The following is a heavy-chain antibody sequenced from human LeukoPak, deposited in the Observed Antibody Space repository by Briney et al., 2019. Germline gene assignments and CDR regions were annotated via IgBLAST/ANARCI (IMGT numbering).Heavy chain of an antibody. J-gene: IGHJ3*02. V-gene: IGHV1-18*01. CDR2: ISVYNGNT. CDR1: DYTFSSYG. CDR3: ARGRYYDSGGYDEAFDI. D-gene: IGHD3-22*01. Sequence: GASVKVSCKASDYTFSSYGISWVRQAPGQGLEWMGWISVYNGNTKYAQNLQGRVTMTTDTSTTTAYMELRSLRSDDTAVYYCARGRYYDSGGYDEAFDIWGQGTAVTVSS.